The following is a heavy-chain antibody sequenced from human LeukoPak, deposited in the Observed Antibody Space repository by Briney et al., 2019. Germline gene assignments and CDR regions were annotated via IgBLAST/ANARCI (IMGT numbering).Heavy chain of an antibody. V-gene: IGHV4-30-2*01. Sequence: SQTLSLTCAVSGGSISSGGYSWSWIRQPSGKGLEWIGYIYHSGSTYYNPSLKSRVTISVDRSKNQFSLKLSSVTAADTAVYYCARVGHDFWSGYYIDYWGQGTLVTVSS. CDR1: GGSISSGGYS. D-gene: IGHD3-3*01. CDR3: ARVGHDFWSGYYIDY. CDR2: IYHSGST. J-gene: IGHJ4*02.